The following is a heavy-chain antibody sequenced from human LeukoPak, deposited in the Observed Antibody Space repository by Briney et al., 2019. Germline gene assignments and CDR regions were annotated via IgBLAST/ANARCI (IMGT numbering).Heavy chain of an antibody. D-gene: IGHD5-18*01. J-gene: IGHJ4*02. CDR2: INHSGST. CDR3: AREPIRGYSYGFDY. CDR1: GGSFSGYY. Sequence: SSETLSLTCAVYGGSFSGYYWSWIRQPPGKGLEWIGEINHSGSTNYNPSLKSRVTISVDTSKNQFSLKLSSVTAADTAVYYCAREPIRGYSYGFDYWGQGTLVTVSS. V-gene: IGHV4-34*01.